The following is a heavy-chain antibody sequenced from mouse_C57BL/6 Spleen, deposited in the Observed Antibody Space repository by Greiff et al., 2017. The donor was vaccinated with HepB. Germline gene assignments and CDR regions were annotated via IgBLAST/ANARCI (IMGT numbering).Heavy chain of an antibody. Sequence: QVQLQQSGPELVKPGASVKISCTASGYAFSSSWMNWVKQRPGKGLEWIGRIYPGDGDTNYNGKFKGKATLTADKSSSTAYMQLSSLTSEDSAVYFCARTVTTAFFDYWGQGTTLTVSS. CDR2: IYPGDGDT. CDR3: ARTVTTAFFDY. D-gene: IGHD1-2*01. CDR1: GYAFSSSW. V-gene: IGHV1-82*01. J-gene: IGHJ2*01.